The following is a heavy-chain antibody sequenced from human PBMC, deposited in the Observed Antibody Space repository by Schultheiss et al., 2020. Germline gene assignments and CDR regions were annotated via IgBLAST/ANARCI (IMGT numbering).Heavy chain of an antibody. Sequence: SETLSLTCTVSGGSISSYYWSWIRQPAGKGLEWIGRIYTSGSTNYNPSLKSRVTISVDTSKNQFSLKLSSVTAEDTAVYYCARGYSSILNYYYYYMDVWGKGTTVTVSS. CDR1: GGSISSYY. J-gene: IGHJ6*03. CDR2: IYTSGST. V-gene: IGHV4-4*07. CDR3: ARGYSSILNYYYYYMDV. D-gene: IGHD6-13*01.